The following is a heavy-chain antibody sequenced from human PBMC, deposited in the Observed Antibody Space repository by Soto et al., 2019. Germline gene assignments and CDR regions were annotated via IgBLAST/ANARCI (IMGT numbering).Heavy chain of an antibody. CDR2: ISVSGANT. V-gene: IGHV3-23*04. J-gene: IGHJ4*02. CDR3: ADGGEWAFNFVY. CDR1: GFTFSTYA. D-gene: IGHD3-10*01. Sequence: EVQLVESGGVLVQPGGSLRLSCAASGFTFSTYAMSWVRQAPGEGLEWVSGISVSGANTYYADSVKGRFTISRDNSKNTLYLQMNNLRAEDTAVYYCADGGEWAFNFVYWGQGTQVTVSS.